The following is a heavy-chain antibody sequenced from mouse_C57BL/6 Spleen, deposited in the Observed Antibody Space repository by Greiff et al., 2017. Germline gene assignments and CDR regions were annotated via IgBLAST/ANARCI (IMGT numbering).Heavy chain of an antibody. V-gene: IGHV1-80*01. CDR3: ARGRDYDGKYYLDY. J-gene: IGHJ2*01. CDR2: IYPGDGDT. Sequence: VKVVESGAELVKPGASVKISCKASSYAFSSYWMNWVKQRPGKGLEWIGQIYPGDGDTNYNGRFKGKATLTADKSSSTAYMQLSSLTSEDSAVYFCARGRDYDGKYYLDYWGQGTTLTVSS. D-gene: IGHD2-4*01. CDR1: SYAFSSYW.